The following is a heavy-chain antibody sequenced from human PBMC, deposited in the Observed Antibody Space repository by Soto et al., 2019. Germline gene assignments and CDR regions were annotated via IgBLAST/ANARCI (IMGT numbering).Heavy chain of an antibody. CDR2: IIPILGIA. V-gene: IGHV1-69*02. Sequence: ASVKVSCKASGGTFSSYTISWVRQAPGQGLEWMGRIIPILGIANYAQKFQGRVTITADKSTSTAYMELSSLRSEDTAVYYCAGDIVVVPAAMPLRSFDYWGQGTLVTVSS. CDR1: GGTFSSYT. J-gene: IGHJ4*02. CDR3: AGDIVVVPAAMPLRSFDY. D-gene: IGHD2-2*01.